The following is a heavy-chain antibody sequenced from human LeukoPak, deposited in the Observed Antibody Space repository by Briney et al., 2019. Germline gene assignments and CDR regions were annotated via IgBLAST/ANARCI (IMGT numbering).Heavy chain of an antibody. V-gene: IGHV3-23*01. J-gene: IGHJ4*02. Sequence: GGSLRLSCAASGFAFSSYAMSWVRQAPGKGLEWVSAISGSGGSTYYADSVKGRFTISRDNSKNTLYLQMNSLRAEDTAVYYCACIAAAGDYFDYWGQGTLVTVSS. CDR3: ACIAAAGDYFDY. D-gene: IGHD6-13*01. CDR1: GFAFSSYA. CDR2: ISGSGGST.